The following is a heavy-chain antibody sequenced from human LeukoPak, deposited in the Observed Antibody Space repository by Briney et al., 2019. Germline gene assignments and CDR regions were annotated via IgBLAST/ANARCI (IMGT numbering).Heavy chain of an antibody. CDR3: AKVGQLDYYHGMDV. Sequence: GGSLRLSCAASGFTFDDYAMHWVRQAPGKGLEWVSGISWNSGDIGYADSVKGRFTISRDNAKNSLFLQMNSLRAEDTALYYCAKVGQLDYYHGMDVWGQGTTVTVSS. V-gene: IGHV3-9*01. CDR2: ISWNSGDI. D-gene: IGHD3-10*01. J-gene: IGHJ6*02. CDR1: GFTFDDYA.